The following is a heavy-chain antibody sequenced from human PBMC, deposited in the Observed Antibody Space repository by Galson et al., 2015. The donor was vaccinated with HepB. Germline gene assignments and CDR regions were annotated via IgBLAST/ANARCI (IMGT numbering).Heavy chain of an antibody. V-gene: IGHV1-69*13. D-gene: IGHD1-26*01. CDR2: IIPIFGTA. CDR1: GGTFSSYA. CDR3: ARIEPHSGRATEDAFDI. Sequence: SVKVSCKASGGTFSSYAISWVRQAPGQGLEWMGGIIPIFGTANYAQKFQGRVTITADESTSTAYMELSSLRSEDTAVYYCARIEPHSGRATEDAFDIWGQGTMVTVSS. J-gene: IGHJ3*02.